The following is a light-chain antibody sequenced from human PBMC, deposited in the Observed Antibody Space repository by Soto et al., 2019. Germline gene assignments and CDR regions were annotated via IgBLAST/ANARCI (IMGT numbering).Light chain of an antibody. J-gene: IGKJ1*01. Sequence: DIQMTQSPPTLSASVGDRVTITCLASQSISGWLAWYQQKPGKAPKLLIYDASNLEGGVPSRFSGTGSGTEFTLTISSLQPEDFATYYCQQYNTYSQTFGQGTKVDIK. V-gene: IGKV1-5*01. CDR1: QSISGW. CDR2: DAS. CDR3: QQYNTYSQT.